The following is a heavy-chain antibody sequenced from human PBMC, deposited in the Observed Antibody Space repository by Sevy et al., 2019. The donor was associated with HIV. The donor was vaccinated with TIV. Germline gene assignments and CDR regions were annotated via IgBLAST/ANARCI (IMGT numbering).Heavy chain of an antibody. CDR3: GRSAYYSRVHDTYYGDS. V-gene: IGHV1-2*05. Sequence: ASVKVSCKPSGSTIIGHYIHWIRRAPGHGLEWMGRINVNSGDTTYAQKFKGRVTVTRDTSISTAYMELSKLRSDDTVRYYFGRSAYYSRVHDTYYGDSWGQGTLVTVSS. CDR1: GSTIIGHY. J-gene: IGHJ4*02. CDR2: INVNSGDT. D-gene: IGHD6-13*01.